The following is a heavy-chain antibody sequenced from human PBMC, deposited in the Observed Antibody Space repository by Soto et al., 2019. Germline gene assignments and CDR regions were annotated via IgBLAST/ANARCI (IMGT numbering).Heavy chain of an antibody. CDR2: ISGSGVST. V-gene: IGHV3-23*01. J-gene: IGHJ4*02. D-gene: IGHD3-10*01. Sequence: GGPLRLSCAASGFTFISYAMSWVRQAPGKGLEWVSAISGSGVSTYYGDSVKGRFTISRDSSKNTLYLQMNSLRAEDTAVYYCAKDMDAPADFDYWAQGSLGTVSS. CDR1: GFTFISYA. CDR3: AKDMDAPADFDY.